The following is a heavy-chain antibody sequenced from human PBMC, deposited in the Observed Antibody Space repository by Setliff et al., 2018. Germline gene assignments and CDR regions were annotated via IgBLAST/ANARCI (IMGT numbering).Heavy chain of an antibody. Sequence: ASVKVSCKASGYMFTTYAMSWIRQVPGQGFEWMGWINTNTGNPIYVQGFTGRFVFSLDTSVSTAYLHISGLKAEDTAVYYCTRASRFGTVVYKGDYYMDVWGKGTTVTVSS. CDR3: TRASRFGTVVYKGDYYMDV. D-gene: IGHD3-10*01. J-gene: IGHJ6*03. CDR1: GYMFTTYA. V-gene: IGHV7-4-1*02. CDR2: INTNTGNP.